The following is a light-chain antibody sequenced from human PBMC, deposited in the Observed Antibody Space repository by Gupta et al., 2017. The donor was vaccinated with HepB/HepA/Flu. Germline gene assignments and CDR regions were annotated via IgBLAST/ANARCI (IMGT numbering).Light chain of an antibody. CDR2: RAS. CDR3: QQDNNYPYT. J-gene: IGKJ2*01. CDR1: QSISSW. V-gene: IGKV1-5*03. Sequence: DIQMTQSPSTLSASVGDRVTITCRASQSISSWLAWYQQKPGKAPKLLIYRASTLESGVPSRFSGSGSGTEFTLTISSLQPDDFATYYCQQDNNYPYTFGQGTKLEIK.